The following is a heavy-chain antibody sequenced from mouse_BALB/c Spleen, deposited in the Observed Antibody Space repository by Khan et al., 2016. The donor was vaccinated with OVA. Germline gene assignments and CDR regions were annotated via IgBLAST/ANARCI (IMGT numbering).Heavy chain of an antibody. CDR1: GFNFSDYY. CDR2: ISNRGSTT. D-gene: IGHD2-3*01. J-gene: IGHJ3*01. CDR3: AREGDDGGLAY. Sequence: EVELVESGGGLVQPGGSLKLSCATSGFNFSDYYMYWVRQTPEKRLEWVAYISNRGSTTYYPDTVRGRFTISRDNAKNTLYLQMSRLKAEDTASYYCAREGDDGGLAYWGQGTLVTVSA. V-gene: IGHV5-12*02.